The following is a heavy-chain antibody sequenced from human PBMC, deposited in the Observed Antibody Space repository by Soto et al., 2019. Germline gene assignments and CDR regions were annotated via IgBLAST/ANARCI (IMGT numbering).Heavy chain of an antibody. Sequence: PSETLSLTCTVSGGSISSSSYYWGWIRQPPGKGLEWIGSIYYSGSTYYTPSLKSRVTISVDTSKNQFSLKLSAVTAADTAVYYCASGYSSSWYGYYYYGMDVWGQGTTVTVSS. CDR1: GGSISSSSYY. J-gene: IGHJ6*02. V-gene: IGHV4-39*01. CDR3: ASGYSSSWYGYYYYGMDV. CDR2: IYYSGST. D-gene: IGHD6-13*01.